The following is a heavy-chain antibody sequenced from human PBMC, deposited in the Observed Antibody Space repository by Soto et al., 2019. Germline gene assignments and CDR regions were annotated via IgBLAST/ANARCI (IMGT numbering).Heavy chain of an antibody. CDR3: ARILGYCSSTSCPYCYYYGMDV. CDR2: ISAYNGNT. J-gene: IGHJ6*02. D-gene: IGHD2-2*01. Sequence: VASVKVSCKASGYTFTSYGISWVRQAPGQGLEWMGWISAYNGNTNYAQKLQGRVTMTTDTSTSTAYMELRSLRSDDTAVYYCARILGYCSSTSCPYCYYYGMDVWGQGTTVTV. V-gene: IGHV1-18*04. CDR1: GYTFTSYG.